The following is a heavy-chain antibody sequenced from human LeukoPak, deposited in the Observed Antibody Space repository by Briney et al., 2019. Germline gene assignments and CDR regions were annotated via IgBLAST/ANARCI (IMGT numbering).Heavy chain of an antibody. CDR3: AREPTYSSSRYHDY. D-gene: IGHD6-13*01. J-gene: IGHJ4*02. V-gene: IGHV3-30-3*01. CDR1: GFTFSSYA. Sequence: GGSLRLSCAASGFTFSSYAMHWVRQAPGKGLEWVAVISYDGSNKYYADSVKGRFTISRDNSKNTLYLQMNSLRAEDTAVYYCAREPTYSSSRYHDYWGQGTLVTVSS. CDR2: ISYDGSNK.